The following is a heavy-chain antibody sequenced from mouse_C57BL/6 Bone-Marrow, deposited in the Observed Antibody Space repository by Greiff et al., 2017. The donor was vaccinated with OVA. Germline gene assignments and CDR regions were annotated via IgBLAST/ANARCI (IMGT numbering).Heavy chain of an antibody. CDR2: ISNGGGST. J-gene: IGHJ4*01. CDR1: GFTFSDYY. CDR3: ARRIYDGFYYAMDY. Sequence: EVNVVESGGGLVQPGGSLKLSCAASGFTFSDYYMYWVRQTPEKRLEWVAYISNGGGSTYYPDTVKGRFTISRDNAKNTLYLQMSRLKSEDTAMYYCARRIYDGFYYAMDYWGQGTSVTVSS. V-gene: IGHV5-12*01. D-gene: IGHD2-3*01.